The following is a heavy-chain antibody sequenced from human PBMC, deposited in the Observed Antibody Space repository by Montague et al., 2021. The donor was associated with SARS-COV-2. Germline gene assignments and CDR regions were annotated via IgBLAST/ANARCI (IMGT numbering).Heavy chain of an antibody. V-gene: IGHV4-4*07. D-gene: IGHD3-9*01. J-gene: IGHJ5*02. Sequence: SETLSLTCTVSGDSISSYLWNWVRQPAGKGLEWIGRIWTSGSTNYNPSLKSRVTISVDMSKSQFSLKVSSVTAADTAGYFCARGPDYDILTGDLTEGFDLWGQGTLVTVSS. CDR2: IWTSGST. CDR1: GDSISSYL. CDR3: ARGPDYDILTGDLTEGFDL.